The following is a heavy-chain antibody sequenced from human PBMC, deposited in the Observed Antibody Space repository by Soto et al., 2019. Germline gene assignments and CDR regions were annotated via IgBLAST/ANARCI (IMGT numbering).Heavy chain of an antibody. J-gene: IGHJ4*02. V-gene: IGHV5-10-1*01. Sequence: GQSLKISCKGSGYSFAGYWITWVRQKPGKGLEWMGRIDPSDSQTYYSPSFRGHVTISVTKSITTVFLQWSSLRASDTAMYYCARQIYDSDTGPNFQYYFDSWGQGTPVTVSS. CDR1: GYSFAGYW. D-gene: IGHD3-22*01. CDR2: IDPSDSQT. CDR3: ARQIYDSDTGPNFQYYFDS.